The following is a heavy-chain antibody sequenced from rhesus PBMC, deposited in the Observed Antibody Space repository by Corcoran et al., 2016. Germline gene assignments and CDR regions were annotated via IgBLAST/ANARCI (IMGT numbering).Heavy chain of an antibody. D-gene: IGHD4-29*01. V-gene: IGHV4-73*01. CDR3: ARTHGSTIREYYFDD. J-gene: IGHJ4*01. CDR2: IYGNSAST. CDR1: GGSISRYYY. Sequence: QVQLQQWVEGLVKPSETLSLTCAVYGGSISRYYYLSWIRQAPGTGMEWIGYIYGNSASTKYNPSRKNRVTISKDTSKNQFSLKLSSVTAADPAVYYCARTHGSTIREYYFDDWGQGVLVTVSS.